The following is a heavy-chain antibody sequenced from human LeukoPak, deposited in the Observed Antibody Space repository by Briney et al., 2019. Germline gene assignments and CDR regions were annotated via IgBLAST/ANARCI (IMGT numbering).Heavy chain of an antibody. CDR3: TRESIAYYYMDV. D-gene: IGHD3-22*01. Sequence: SETLSLTCTVSGGSISSYYWSWIRQPPGKGLEWIGYIYYSGSTNYNPSLKSRVTISVDTSKNQFSLKLSSVTAADTPVYYCTRESIAYYYMDVWGKGTTVTISS. CDR1: GGSISSYY. CDR2: IYYSGST. V-gene: IGHV4-59*01. J-gene: IGHJ6*03.